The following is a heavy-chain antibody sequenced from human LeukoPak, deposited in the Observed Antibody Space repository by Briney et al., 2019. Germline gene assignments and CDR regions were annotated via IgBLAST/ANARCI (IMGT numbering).Heavy chain of an antibody. J-gene: IGHJ4*02. CDR1: GFTVSSNY. CDR2: IYSGGST. Sequence: GGSLRLSCAASGFTVSSNYMSWVRQAPGKGLEWVSVIYSGGSTYYADSVKGRFTISRDNSKNTLYLQMNSLRAEDTAVYYCARDNDFWSGYYFEYWGQGTLVTVSS. CDR3: ARDNDFWSGYYFEY. V-gene: IGHV3-66*01. D-gene: IGHD3-3*01.